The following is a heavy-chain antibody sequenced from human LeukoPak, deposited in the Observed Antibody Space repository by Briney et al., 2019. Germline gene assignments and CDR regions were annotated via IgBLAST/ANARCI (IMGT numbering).Heavy chain of an antibody. V-gene: IGHV3-66*01. CDR3: SRDRTGLDAFDI. D-gene: IGHD3/OR15-3a*01. J-gene: IGHJ3*02. Sequence: GGSLRLSCASSGFTVSSNYMSWVRQAPGKGLEWVSVIYSGGSTYYADSVKGRVTISRDKSKNTLYLLITNQRAEGPAEDYGSRDRTGLDAFDIWGQGTMVTVSS. CDR2: IYSGGST. CDR1: GFTVSSNY.